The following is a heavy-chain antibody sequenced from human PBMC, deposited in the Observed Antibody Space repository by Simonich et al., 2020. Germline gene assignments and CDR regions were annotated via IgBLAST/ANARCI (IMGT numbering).Heavy chain of an antibody. CDR1: GYTFTGYY. V-gene: IGHV1-2*02. J-gene: IGHJ3*02. Sequence: QVQLVQSGAEVKKPGASVKVSCKASGYTFTGYYMHWVRQAPGQGLEWLGRINPNSGGTNYEQKFQGRVTMTRDTSISTAYMERSRLRADDTAVYYCARGPRWTGDDAFDIWGQGTMVTVSS. CDR2: INPNSGGT. D-gene: IGHD7-27*01. CDR3: ARGPRWTGDDAFDI.